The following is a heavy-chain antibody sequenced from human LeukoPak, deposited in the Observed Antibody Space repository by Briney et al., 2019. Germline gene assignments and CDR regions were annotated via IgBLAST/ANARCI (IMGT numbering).Heavy chain of an antibody. J-gene: IGHJ4*02. V-gene: IGHV4-59*11. CDR2: VLDNVRT. CDR1: GGSISSHY. Sequence: SETLSLTCTVSGGSISSHYWSWVRQPPGKGLEWIGYVLDNVRTKDNPSLNSRFTLSADTSKNQFSLRLTSVTAADTAVYYCATVKRGDIFGFFDFWGQGILVTASS. CDR3: ATVKRGDIFGFFDF. D-gene: IGHD5-18*01.